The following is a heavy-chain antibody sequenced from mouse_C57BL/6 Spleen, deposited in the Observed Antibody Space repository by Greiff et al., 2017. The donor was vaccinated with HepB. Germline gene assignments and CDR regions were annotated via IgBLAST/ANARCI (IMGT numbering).Heavy chain of an antibody. CDR2: IWGVGST. CDR1: GFSLTSYG. D-gene: IGHD1-2*01. Sequence: QVQLKQSGPGLVAPSQSLSITCTVSGFSLTSYGVDWVRQSPGKGLEWLGVIWGVGSTNYTSALKSRLSISKDNSKSQVFLKMNSLQTDDTAMYYWASATTAPMDYWGQGTAVTVSS. CDR3: ASATTAPMDY. V-gene: IGHV2-6*01. J-gene: IGHJ4*01.